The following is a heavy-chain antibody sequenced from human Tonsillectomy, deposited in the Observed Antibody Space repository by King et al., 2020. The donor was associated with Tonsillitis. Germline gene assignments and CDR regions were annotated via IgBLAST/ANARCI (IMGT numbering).Heavy chain of an antibody. V-gene: IGHV3-15*01. CDR3: TIYYDSSGYLGV. D-gene: IGHD3-22*01. J-gene: IGHJ4*02. Sequence: VQLVESGGGLVKRGGSLRLSCAASGFTFSNAWMSWVRQAPGKGLEWVGRIKSKTDGGTTDYAAPVKGRFTISRDDSKNTLYLQMNSLKNDDTALYYCTIYYDSSGYLGVWGQGTLVTVSS. CDR2: IKSKTDGGTT. CDR1: GFTFSNAW.